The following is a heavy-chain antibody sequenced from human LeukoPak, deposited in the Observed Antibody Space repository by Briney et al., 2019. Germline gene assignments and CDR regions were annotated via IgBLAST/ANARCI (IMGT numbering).Heavy chain of an antibody. J-gene: IGHJ5*02. Sequence: PGGSLRLSCAASGFTFSDYSMSWVRQAPGKGLEWVSSISSRRTYIYYADSVKGRFTISRDNAKNSLYLQINSLRAEDTAVYYCARGDTNYTLGWFDPWGQGTLVTVSS. V-gene: IGHV3-21*01. CDR3: ARGDTNYTLGWFDP. D-gene: IGHD4-11*01. CDR2: ISSRRTYI. CDR1: GFTFSDYS.